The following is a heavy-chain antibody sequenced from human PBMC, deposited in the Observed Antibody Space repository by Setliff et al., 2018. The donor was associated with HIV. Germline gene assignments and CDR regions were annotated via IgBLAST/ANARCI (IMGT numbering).Heavy chain of an antibody. CDR3: AKGQLPYCTNGVCYAIDY. Sequence: PGGSLRLSCAASGFTFNNYAMSWVRQAPGKRLEWVSTISNSGDSTFHVDSVKGRFTISRDNSKNTVYLEMNSLRAEDTAVYYCAKGQLPYCTNGVCYAIDYWDQGTLVTVSS. CDR2: ISNSGDST. V-gene: IGHV3-23*01. CDR1: GFTFNNYA. J-gene: IGHJ4*02. D-gene: IGHD2-8*01.